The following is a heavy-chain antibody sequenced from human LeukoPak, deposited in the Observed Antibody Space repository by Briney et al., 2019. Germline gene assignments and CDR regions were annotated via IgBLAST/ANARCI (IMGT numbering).Heavy chain of an antibody. D-gene: IGHD6-6*01. Sequence: ASVTVSCKASGYTFTGYYIHWVRQAPGQGLEWMGWIYPYSGDTNYAQNFQGRVTMTRDTSISTAYMELSSLKSDDTAVYYCARDRNSGSSLDIWGQGTMLTVSS. CDR1: GYTFTGYY. CDR2: IYPYSGDT. J-gene: IGHJ3*02. CDR3: ARDRNSGSSLDI. V-gene: IGHV1-2*02.